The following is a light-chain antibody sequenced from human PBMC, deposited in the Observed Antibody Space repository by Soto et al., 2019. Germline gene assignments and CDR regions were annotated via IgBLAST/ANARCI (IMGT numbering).Light chain of an antibody. CDR1: QSVSDN. Sequence: EIVMTQSPATLSVSPGERATLSCRANQSVSDNLAWYQKRLGQAPRLLIYGASTRATGIPARFSGSGSGTEFTLTISILQSEDFAVYYCQQYNNWPLAFGGGTKVDIK. CDR3: QQYNNWPLA. V-gene: IGKV3-15*01. CDR2: GAS. J-gene: IGKJ4*01.